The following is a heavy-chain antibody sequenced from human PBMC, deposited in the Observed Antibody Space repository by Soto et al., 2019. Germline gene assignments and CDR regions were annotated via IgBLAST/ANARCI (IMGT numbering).Heavy chain of an antibody. Sequence: GESRKISCQVSGYTFTIYWIGWVRQMPGKGLEWMGIIYPSDSDTRYSPSFQGQVTISADQSINTAYLQWDSLKASDTAIYYCARPANTVADHFDLWGQGTPVTVSS. CDR3: ARPANTVADHFDL. V-gene: IGHV5-51*01. CDR1: GYTFTIYW. CDR2: IYPSDSDT. J-gene: IGHJ4*02. D-gene: IGHD4-17*01.